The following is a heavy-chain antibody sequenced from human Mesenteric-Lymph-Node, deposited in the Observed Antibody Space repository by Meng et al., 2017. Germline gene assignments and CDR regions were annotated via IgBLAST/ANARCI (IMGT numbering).Heavy chain of an antibody. D-gene: IGHD5-18*01. CDR1: GGTFSSYA. J-gene: IGHJ6*02. Sequence: SVKVSCKASGGTFSSYAISWVRQAPGQGLEWMGGIIPIFATENYAQKFQGRVTITADESTSTAYMELSSLRSEDTAAYYCARGGGYRSYYYGMDVWGQGTTVTVSS. CDR2: IIPIFATE. CDR3: ARGGGYRSYYYGMDV. V-gene: IGHV1-69*13.